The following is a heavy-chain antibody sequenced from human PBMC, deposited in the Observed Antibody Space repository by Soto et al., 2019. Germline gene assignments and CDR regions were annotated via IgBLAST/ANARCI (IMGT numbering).Heavy chain of an antibody. CDR1: GGSISSGGYY. J-gene: IGHJ3*02. CDR2: IYYSGST. Sequence: QVQLQESGPGLVKPSQTLSLSCTVSGGSISSGGYYWSWIRQHPGKGLEWIGYIYYSGSTYYNPSLKSRVTIAVDTSKNQFSLKLSSVTAADTAVYYCARSSSWPIVAFDIWGQGTMVTVAS. CDR3: ARSSSWPIVAFDI. D-gene: IGHD6-13*01. V-gene: IGHV4-31*03.